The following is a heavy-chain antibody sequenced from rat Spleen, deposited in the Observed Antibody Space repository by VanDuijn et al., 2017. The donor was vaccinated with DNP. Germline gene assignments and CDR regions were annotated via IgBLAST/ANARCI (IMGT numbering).Heavy chain of an antibody. CDR3: AKDSGYDGIYYYFDY. J-gene: IGHJ2*01. CDR2: ISYNGGTP. CDR1: GFTFSDYY. D-gene: IGHD1-12*02. Sequence: EVLLVESDGGLVQPGRSLKLSCAVSGFTFSDYYMAWVRQAPAKGLEWVATISYNGGTPYYRDSVKGRFTISRDLARSSLYLQMDSLRSEDTSTYYCAKDSGYDGIYYYFDYWGQGVMVTVSS. V-gene: IGHV5-20*01.